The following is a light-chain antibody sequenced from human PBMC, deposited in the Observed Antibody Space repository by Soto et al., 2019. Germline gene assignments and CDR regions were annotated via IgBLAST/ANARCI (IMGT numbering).Light chain of an antibody. CDR2: DAS. J-gene: IGKJ1*01. CDR1: QSVSSGY. CDR3: QQYGTSPRT. Sequence: EIVLAQSSGTLSFSSGGRATLSFEGSQSVSSGYLAWYQQKAGQAPRLLIYDASSRATGIPGRFSGSGSGTDFTLTIVRLEPEDFAVYYCQQYGTSPRTFGQGTKVDIK. V-gene: IGKV3-20*01.